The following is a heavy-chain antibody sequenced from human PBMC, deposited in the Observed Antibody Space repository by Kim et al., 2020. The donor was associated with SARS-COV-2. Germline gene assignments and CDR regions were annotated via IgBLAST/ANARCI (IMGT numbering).Heavy chain of an antibody. CDR3: TRVKLYDSSGSYYYYYYGMDV. Sequence: GGSLRLSCTASGFTFGDYAMSWFRQAPGKGLEWVGFIRSKAYGGTTEYAASVKGRFTISRDDSKSIAYLQMNSLKTEDTAVYYCTRVKLYDSSGSYYYYYYGMDVWGQGTTVTVSS. CDR1: GFTFGDYA. CDR2: IRSKAYGGTT. V-gene: IGHV3-49*03. J-gene: IGHJ6*02. D-gene: IGHD3-22*01.